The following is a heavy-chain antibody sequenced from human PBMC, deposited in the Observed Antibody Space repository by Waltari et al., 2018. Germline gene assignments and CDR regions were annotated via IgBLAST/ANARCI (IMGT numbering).Heavy chain of an antibody. D-gene: IGHD1-26*01. V-gene: IGHV1-69*01. J-gene: IGHJ5*02. Sequence: PIFGTANYAQKFQGRVTITADESTSTAYMELSSLRSEDTAVYYCARDRGNWFDPWGQGTLVTVSS. CDR2: PIFGTA. CDR3: ARDRGNWFDP.